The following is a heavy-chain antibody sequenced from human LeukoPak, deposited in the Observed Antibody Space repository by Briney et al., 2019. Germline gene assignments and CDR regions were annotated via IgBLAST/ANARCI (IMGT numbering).Heavy chain of an antibody. CDR2: IIPIFATA. V-gene: IGHV1-69*13. D-gene: IGHD6-13*01. CDR1: GGTFSSYA. CDR3: ARSHQQLVYDAFDI. Sequence: GASVKVSCKASGGTFSSYAISWVRQAPGQGLEWMGGIIPIFATANYAQKFQGRVTITADESTSTAYMELSSLRSEDTAVYYCARSHQQLVYDAFDIWGQGTMVTVSS. J-gene: IGHJ3*02.